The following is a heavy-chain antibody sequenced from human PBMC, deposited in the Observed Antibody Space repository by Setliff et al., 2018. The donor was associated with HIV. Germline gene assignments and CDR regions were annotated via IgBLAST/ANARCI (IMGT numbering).Heavy chain of an antibody. D-gene: IGHD3-16*02. Sequence: GASVKVSCKASGYTFTSYGISWVRQAPGQGLEWMGWINPSDNRTYYAQKFQGRVTMTRDTSTSSVYMELRSLRSKDTAVYYCARAYYDSVWGSHRYRFYYFDYWGQGSLVTVSS. J-gene: IGHJ4*02. CDR3: ARAYYDSVWGSHRYRFYYFDY. CDR2: INPSDNRT. V-gene: IGHV1-18*01. CDR1: GYTFTSYG.